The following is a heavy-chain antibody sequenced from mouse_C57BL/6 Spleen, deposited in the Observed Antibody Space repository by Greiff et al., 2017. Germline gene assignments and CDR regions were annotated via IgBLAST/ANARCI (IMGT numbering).Heavy chain of an antibody. J-gene: IGHJ3*01. D-gene: IGHD2-5*01. CDR3: ARGDYSNAFAY. Sequence: EVQLQESGPGLVKPSQSLSLTCSVTGYSITSGYYWNWIRQFPGNKLEWMGYISNDGSNNYNPSLKNRISITRDTSKNQFFLKLNSVTTEDTATYYCARGDYSNAFAYWGQGTLVTVSA. CDR2: ISNDGSN. CDR1: GYSITSGYY. V-gene: IGHV3-6*01.